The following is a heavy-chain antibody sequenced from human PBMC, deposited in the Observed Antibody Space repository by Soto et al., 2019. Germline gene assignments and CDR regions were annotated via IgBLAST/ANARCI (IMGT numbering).Heavy chain of an antibody. D-gene: IGHD4-17*01. J-gene: IGHJ5*02. CDR1: GGSPSSNY. Sequence: SETLSLTCSVSGGSPSSNYWSWIRQPPGKGLEWIGCISDSGNTYYNPSLQSRVTISIDTSTNQFLLDLTSVTTADTAVYYCARVPTTVTHPKSPFLVDRDVKDESFAPWGQGTLLTVSS. CDR2: ISDSGNT. CDR3: ARVPTTVTHPKSPFLVDRDVKDESFAP. V-gene: IGHV4-59*01.